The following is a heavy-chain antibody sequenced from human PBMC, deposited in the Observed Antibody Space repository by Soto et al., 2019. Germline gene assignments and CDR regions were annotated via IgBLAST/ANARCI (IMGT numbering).Heavy chain of an antibody. CDR2: TWYDGSNK. V-gene: IGHV3-33*01. J-gene: IGHJ4*02. Sequence: GGSLRLSCAASGFTFSSYGMHWVRQAPGKGLEWVAVTWYDGSNKYYADSVKGRFTISRDNSKNTLYLQMNSLRAEDPAVYYFARDRYSYELHSRPDYGGQGALVTVSS. CDR1: GFTFSSYG. D-gene: IGHD5-18*01. CDR3: ARDRYSYELHSRPDY.